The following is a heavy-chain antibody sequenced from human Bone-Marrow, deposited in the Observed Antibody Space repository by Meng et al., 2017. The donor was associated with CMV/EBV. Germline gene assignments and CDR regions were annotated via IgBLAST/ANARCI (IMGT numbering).Heavy chain of an antibody. CDR3: ARPRVDTALLSVDFDY. D-gene: IGHD5-18*01. CDR1: GYTFTSYY. CDR2: INPSGGST. V-gene: IGHV1-46*01. J-gene: IGHJ4*02. Sequence: SGYTFTSYYMHWVRQAPGQGLEWMGIINPSGGSTSYAQKFQGRVTMTRDTSTSTAYMELGSLRSEDTAVYYCARPRVDTALLSVDFDYWGQGTLVTVSS.